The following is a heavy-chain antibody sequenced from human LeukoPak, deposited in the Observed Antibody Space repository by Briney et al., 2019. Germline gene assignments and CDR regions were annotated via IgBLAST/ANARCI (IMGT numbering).Heavy chain of an antibody. V-gene: IGHV4-39*07. Sequence: SETLSLTCTVSGGSISSSTYYWGWIRQPPGKGLEWIGSIYYSGSTYYNPSLKSRLTMSLDTSKNQFSLKLISVTAADTAVYYCASLVPAINYYDSRGYYPEYWGQGTLVTVSS. CDR1: GGSISSSTYY. D-gene: IGHD3-22*01. CDR3: ASLVPAINYYDSRGYYPEY. J-gene: IGHJ4*02. CDR2: IYYSGST.